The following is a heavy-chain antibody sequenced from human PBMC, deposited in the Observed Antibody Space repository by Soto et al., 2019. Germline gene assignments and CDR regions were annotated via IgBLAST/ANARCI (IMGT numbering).Heavy chain of an antibody. D-gene: IGHD3-16*02. Sequence: QVQLVQSGAEVKKPGASVKVSCKASGYTFTSYDINWVRQATGQGLEWMGWMNPNSGNTGYAQKFQGRVTMTRNTSISTAARVLGSLRSEDTAVYYCARGGGVITVGGVIANWFDPWGQGTLVTVSS. CDR1: GYTFTSYD. J-gene: IGHJ5*02. CDR2: MNPNSGNT. CDR3: ARGGGVITVGGVIANWFDP. V-gene: IGHV1-8*01.